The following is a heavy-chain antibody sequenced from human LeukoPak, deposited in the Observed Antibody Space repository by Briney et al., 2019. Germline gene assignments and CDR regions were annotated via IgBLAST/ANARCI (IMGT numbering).Heavy chain of an antibody. V-gene: IGHV1-18*01. D-gene: IGHD4-17*01. Sequence: GASVKVSCKASGYTFTSYGISWVRQAPGQGLEWMGWIIAYNGNTNYAQKLQGRVTMTTDTSTSTAYMELRSLRSDDTAVYYCARDLRSDYYYYYMDVWGKGTTVTISS. CDR1: GYTFTSYG. CDR3: ARDLRSDYYYYYMDV. CDR2: IIAYNGNT. J-gene: IGHJ6*03.